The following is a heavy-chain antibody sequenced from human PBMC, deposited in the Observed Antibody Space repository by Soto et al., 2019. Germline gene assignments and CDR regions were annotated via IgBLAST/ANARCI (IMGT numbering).Heavy chain of an antibody. CDR2: IIPIFGTA. V-gene: IGHV1-69*13. CDR1: GYTFTSYG. Sequence: SVKVSCKASGYTFTSYGISWVRQAPGQGLEWMGGIIPIFGTANYAQKFQGRVTITADESTSTAYMELSSLRSEDTAVYYCARDQVPYDSSGYFDYWGQGTLVTVS. D-gene: IGHD3-22*01. CDR3: ARDQVPYDSSGYFDY. J-gene: IGHJ4*02.